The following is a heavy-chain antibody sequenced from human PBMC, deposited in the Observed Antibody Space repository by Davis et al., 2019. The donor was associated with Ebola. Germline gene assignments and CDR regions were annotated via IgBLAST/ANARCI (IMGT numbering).Heavy chain of an antibody. D-gene: IGHD1-1*01. CDR3: ATRLRDGDS. V-gene: IGHV3-23*01. Sequence: PAGSLTLSCLLSGLTLTHYGMAWVRQAPGKGLEWVSSISFNGAGTHYADSVKGRFTISRDDSKNTMYLHMSSLRAEDTAVYYCATRLRDGDSWGQGTLVTVSS. CDR1: GLTLTHYG. CDR2: ISFNGAGT. J-gene: IGHJ4*02.